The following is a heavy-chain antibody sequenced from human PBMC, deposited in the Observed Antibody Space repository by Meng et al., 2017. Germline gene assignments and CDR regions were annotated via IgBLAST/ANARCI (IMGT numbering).Heavy chain of an antibody. D-gene: IGHD3-22*01. CDR2: INHSGST. Sequence: SETLSLTCAVSGYTISSGYYWCWIRQPAGKGLEWTGIINHSGSTYYNPSLKSRVTISVDTSKNQFHLKLSSVTAADTAVYYCARAQTRGYFDSSGYYLFDYWGQGTLVTVSS. V-gene: IGHV4-38-2*01. J-gene: IGHJ4*02. CDR1: GYTISSGYY. CDR3: ARAQTRGYFDSSGYYLFDY.